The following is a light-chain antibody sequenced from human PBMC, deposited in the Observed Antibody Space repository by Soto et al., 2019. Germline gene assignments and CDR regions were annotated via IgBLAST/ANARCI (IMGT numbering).Light chain of an antibody. Sequence: DIQMTQSPSSLSASVGDRVTITCRASEVISNYLAWYQQKPGKAPNLLIYGASTLQAGVPSRFSGSGSGTDFTLTISNLQPEDVATYDCQKYNSAPLTFGGGTKVEIK. CDR3: QKYNSAPLT. J-gene: IGKJ4*01. V-gene: IGKV1-27*01. CDR1: EVISNY. CDR2: GAS.